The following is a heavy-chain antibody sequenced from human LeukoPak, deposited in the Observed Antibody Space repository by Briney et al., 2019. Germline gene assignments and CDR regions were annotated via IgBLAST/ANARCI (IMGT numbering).Heavy chain of an antibody. D-gene: IGHD2-2*01. V-gene: IGHV3-48*04. J-gene: IGHJ4*02. CDR3: ARGSVPAAPGIDFDY. Sequence: GGSLRLSCAASGFTFSSYSMNWVRQAPGKGLEWVPYISSSSSTIYYADSVKGRFSISRDNAKNSLYLQMNSLRAEDTAVYYCARGSVPAAPGIDFDYWGQGTLVTVSS. CDR1: GFTFSSYS. CDR2: ISSSSSTI.